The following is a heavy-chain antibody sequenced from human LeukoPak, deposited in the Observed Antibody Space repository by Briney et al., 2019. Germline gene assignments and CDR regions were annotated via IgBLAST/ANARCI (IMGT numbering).Heavy chain of an antibody. CDR3: ARDSGGQGYSYGYWGIADPYYYYYYYMDV. V-gene: IGHV1-2*02. J-gene: IGHJ6*03. CDR1: GYTFTGYY. Sequence: ASVKVSCKASGYTFTGYYMHWVRQAPGQGLEWMGWINPNSGGTNYAQKFQGRVTMTRDTSISTAYMELSRLRSDDTAVYYCARDSGGQGYSYGYWGIADPYYYYYYYMDVWGKGTTVTISS. D-gene: IGHD5-18*01. CDR2: INPNSGGT.